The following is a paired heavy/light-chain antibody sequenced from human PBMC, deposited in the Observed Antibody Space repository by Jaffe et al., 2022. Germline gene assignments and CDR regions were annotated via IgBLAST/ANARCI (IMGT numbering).Heavy chain of an antibody. D-gene: IGHD4-17*01. V-gene: IGHV4-61*01. Sequence: QVQLQESGPGLVKPSETLSLTCTVSGGSVSSGSYYWSWIRQPPGKGLEWIGYIYYSGSTNYNPSLKSRVTISVDTSKNQFSLKLSSVTAADTAVYYCARRSGHDYGDYERKSFWDYWGQGTLVTVSS. CDR1: GGSVSSGSYY. CDR2: IYYSGST. J-gene: IGHJ4*02. CDR3: ARRSGHDYGDYERKSFWDY.
Light chain of an antibody. CDR3: QSYDSSNHWV. Sequence: NFMLTQPHSVSESPGKTVTISCTGSSGSIASNYVQWYQQRPGSAPTTVIYEDNQRPSGVPDRFSGSIDSSSNSASLTISGLKTEDEADYYCQSYDSSNHWVFGGGTKLTVL. CDR2: EDN. J-gene: IGLJ3*02. CDR1: SGSIASNY. V-gene: IGLV6-57*02.